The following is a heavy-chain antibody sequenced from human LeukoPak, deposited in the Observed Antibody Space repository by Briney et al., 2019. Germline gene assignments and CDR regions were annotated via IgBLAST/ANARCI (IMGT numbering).Heavy chain of an antibody. Sequence: SETLSLTCTVSGGSMSSHYWNWIRQSPGKGLEWIGYIYDSGSTNYNPSLKNRVTISVDTSKNQFSLKLSSVTAADTALYYCARDLGRDYGDYVFDPCGQGTLVIVSS. J-gene: IGHJ5*02. D-gene: IGHD4-17*01. V-gene: IGHV4-59*11. CDR3: ARDLGRDYGDYVFDP. CDR1: GGSMSSHY. CDR2: IYDSGST.